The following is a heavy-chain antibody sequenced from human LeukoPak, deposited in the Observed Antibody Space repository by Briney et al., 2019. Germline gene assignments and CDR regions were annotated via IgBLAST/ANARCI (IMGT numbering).Heavy chain of an antibody. V-gene: IGHV3-30*03. CDR3: ASDCGGDCYSLDY. CDR2: ISYDGSNK. Sequence: GRSLRLSCAASGFTFDSYGMHWVRQAPGKGLEWVAVISYDGSNKYYADSVKGRFTISRDNSKNTLYLQMNSLRAEDTAVYYCASDCGGDCYSLDYWGQGTLVTVSS. D-gene: IGHD2-21*02. CDR1: GFTFDSYG. J-gene: IGHJ4*02.